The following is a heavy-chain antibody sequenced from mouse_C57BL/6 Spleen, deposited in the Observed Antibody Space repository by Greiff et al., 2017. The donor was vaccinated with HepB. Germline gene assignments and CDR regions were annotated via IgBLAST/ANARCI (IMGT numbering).Heavy chain of an antibody. J-gene: IGHJ3*01. V-gene: IGHV3-6*01. CDR1: GYSITSGYY. CDR3: ASYYDYDRGFAY. CDR2: ISYDGSN. Sequence: EVKLQESGPGLVKPSQSLSLTCSVTGYSITSGYYWNWIRQFPGNKLEWMGYISYDGSNNYNPSLKNRISITRDTSKNQFFLKLNSVTTEDTATYYCASYYDYDRGFAYWGQGTLVTVSA. D-gene: IGHD2-4*01.